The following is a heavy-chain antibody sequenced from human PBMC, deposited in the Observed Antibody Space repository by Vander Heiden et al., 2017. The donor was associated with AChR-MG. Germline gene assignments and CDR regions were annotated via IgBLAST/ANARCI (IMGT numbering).Heavy chain of an antibody. D-gene: IGHD6-19*01. CDR1: GGTFSSYT. J-gene: IGHJ5*02. V-gene: IGHV1-69*02. Sequence: QVQLVQSGAEVKKPGSSVTVSCKASGGTFSSYTSSWVRQAPGQGLEWMGRIIPILGIANYAQKFQGRVTITADKSTSTAYMELSSLRSEDTAVYYCARTPRVASGWSGGWFDPWGQGTLVTVSS. CDR3: ARTPRVASGWSGGWFDP. CDR2: IIPILGIA.